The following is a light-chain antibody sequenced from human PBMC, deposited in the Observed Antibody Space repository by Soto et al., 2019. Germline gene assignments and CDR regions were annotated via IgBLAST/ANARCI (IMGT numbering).Light chain of an antibody. CDR2: AAS. J-gene: IGKJ4*01. CDR3: QQYYSYPSRP. Sequence: AIRMTQSPSSLSASTGDRVTITCRASQGIRSYLAWYQQKPGKAPKLLIYAASTLQSGVPSRFSGSGSGTDFTLTISCLQSEDFATYYCQQYYSYPSRPVGGGTKVDSK. CDR1: QGIRSY. V-gene: IGKV1-8*01.